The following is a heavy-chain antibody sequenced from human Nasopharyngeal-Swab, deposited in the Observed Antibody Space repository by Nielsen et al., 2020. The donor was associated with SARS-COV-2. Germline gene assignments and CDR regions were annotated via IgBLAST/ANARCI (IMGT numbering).Heavy chain of an antibody. CDR3: ARDVRSYGSGSYYHYYYYYYMDV. V-gene: IGHV4-4*02. J-gene: IGHJ6*03. Sequence: SETLSLTCAVSGGSISSSNWWSWVRQPPGKGLEWIGYIYYSGSTYYNPSLKSRVTISVDTSKNQFSLKLSSVTAADTAVYYCARDVRSYGSGSYYHYYYYYYMDVWGKGTTVTVSS. D-gene: IGHD3-10*01. CDR1: GGSISSSNW. CDR2: IYYSGST.